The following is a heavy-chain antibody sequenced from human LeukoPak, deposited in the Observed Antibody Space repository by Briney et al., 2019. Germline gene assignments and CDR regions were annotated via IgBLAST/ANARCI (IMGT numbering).Heavy chain of an antibody. D-gene: IGHD3-22*01. Sequence: SETLSLTCTVSGGSISSGDYYWSWIRQPPGKGLEWIGYIYYSGSTYYNPSLKSRLTISLDTSKNQFSLKLSSVTAADTAVYYCARVPLTYYYDSSGYKGFDYWGQGTLVTVSS. CDR1: GGSISSGDYY. J-gene: IGHJ4*02. CDR3: ARVPLTYYYDSSGYKGFDY. V-gene: IGHV4-30-4*01. CDR2: IYYSGST.